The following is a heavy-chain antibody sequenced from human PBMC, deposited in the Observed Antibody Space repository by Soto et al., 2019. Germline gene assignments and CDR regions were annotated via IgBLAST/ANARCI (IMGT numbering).Heavy chain of an antibody. CDR2: IYHSGST. Sequence: PSETLSLTCAVSGYSIRSGYYWGWIRQPPGKGLEWIGSIYHSGSTYYNPSLKSRVTISVDTSINQFSLKLGSVTAADTAIYYCARDERSTAMVQTLVAAAVHDYWGQGTLVTVSS. V-gene: IGHV4-38-2*02. CDR1: GYSIRSGYY. J-gene: IGHJ4*02. CDR3: ARDERSTAMVQTLVAAAVHDY. D-gene: IGHD6-13*01.